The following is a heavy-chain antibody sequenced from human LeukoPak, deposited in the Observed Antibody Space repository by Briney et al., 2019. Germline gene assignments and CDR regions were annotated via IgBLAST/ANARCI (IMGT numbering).Heavy chain of an antibody. J-gene: IGHJ4*02. CDR2: IYYSGST. Sequence: ASETLSLTCTVSGGSISSYYWSWIRQPPGKGLEWIGYIYYSGSTNYNPSLKSRVTISVDTSKNQFSLKLSSVTAADTAVYYRARFLVERLYYDPKYYFDYWGQGTLVTVSS. CDR3: ARFLVERLYYDPKYYFDY. V-gene: IGHV4-59*01. D-gene: IGHD3-22*01. CDR1: GGSISSYY.